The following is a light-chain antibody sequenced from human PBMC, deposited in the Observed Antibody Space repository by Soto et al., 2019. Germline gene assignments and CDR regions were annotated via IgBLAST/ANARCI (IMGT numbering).Light chain of an antibody. J-gene: IGKJ2*01. Sequence: EIVLTQSPGTLSLSPGERATLSCRASQSISSSYLAWYQQRPGQTPRLLIYGASSRATGIPDRFSGSGSGTDFTLTISILEPEDFAVYYCQQYDNSIYTFGQGTKQEIK. CDR2: GAS. V-gene: IGKV3-20*01. CDR3: QQYDNSIYT. CDR1: QSISSSY.